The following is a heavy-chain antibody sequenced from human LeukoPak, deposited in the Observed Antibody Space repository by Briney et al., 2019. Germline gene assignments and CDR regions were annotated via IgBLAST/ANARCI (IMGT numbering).Heavy chain of an antibody. D-gene: IGHD1-7*01. J-gene: IGHJ5*02. Sequence: GASVKVSCKASGYTFTGYYMHWVRQAPEQGLEWMGWINPNSGGTNYAQKFQGRVTMTRDTSISTAYMELSRLRSDDTAVYYCARDNWNYVFYWFDPWGQGTLVTVSS. V-gene: IGHV1-2*02. CDR1: GYTFTGYY. CDR2: INPNSGGT. CDR3: ARDNWNYVFYWFDP.